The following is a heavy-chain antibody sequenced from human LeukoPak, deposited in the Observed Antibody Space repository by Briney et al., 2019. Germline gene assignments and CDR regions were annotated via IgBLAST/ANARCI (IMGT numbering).Heavy chain of an antibody. CDR3: ARGGDGDRRDFDY. D-gene: IGHD5-24*01. CDR1: GYTSTAYY. J-gene: IGHJ4*02. CDR2: INPNSGDT. V-gene: IGHV1-2*02. Sequence: ASVKVSCKASGYTSTAYYLHWARQAPGQGLEWMGWINPNSGDTNYAQKFQGRVTMTRDTSISTAYMELSSLSSEDTAVYYCARGGDGDRRDFDYWGQGTLVTVSS.